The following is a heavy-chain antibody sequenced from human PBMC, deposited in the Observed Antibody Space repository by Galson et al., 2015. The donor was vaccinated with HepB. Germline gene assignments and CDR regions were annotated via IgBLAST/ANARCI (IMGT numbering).Heavy chain of an antibody. CDR2: ISYDGSNK. J-gene: IGHJ4*02. Sequence: SLRLSCAASGFTFSSYAMHWVRQAPGKGLEWVAIISYDGSNKYYADSVKGRFTISRDNSKNTLYLQMNSLRAEDTAVYYCARDTAGGLERGWGGDYWGQGTLVTVSS. CDR3: ARDTAGGLERGWGGDY. V-gene: IGHV3-30-3*01. D-gene: IGHD3-16*01. CDR1: GFTFSSYA.